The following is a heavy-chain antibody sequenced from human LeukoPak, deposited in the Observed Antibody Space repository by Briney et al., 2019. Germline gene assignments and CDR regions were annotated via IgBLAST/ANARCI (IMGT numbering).Heavy chain of an antibody. Sequence: RAGGSLRLSCAASGFTFSTYNMNWVRQAPGKGLEWVSSISSSNSYIYYADSVKGRFTISRDNAKNSVYLQMNSLRAEDTAVYYCARGKYCGGDCYLPDYWGQGTLVTVSS. CDR2: ISSSNSYI. CDR1: GFTFSTYN. D-gene: IGHD2-21*02. V-gene: IGHV3-21*01. J-gene: IGHJ4*02. CDR3: ARGKYCGGDCYLPDY.